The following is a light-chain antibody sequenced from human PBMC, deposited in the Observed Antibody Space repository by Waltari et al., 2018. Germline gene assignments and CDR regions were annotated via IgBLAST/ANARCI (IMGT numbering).Light chain of an antibody. Sequence: DIVMTQSPATLSVSPGERATLPCRASQSVGSDLAWYQQKRGQGPRLLIFGASTRATGIADRFSGSGSGTEFTLTISSMRSEDFAVYYCQHYSAWPRTFGLGTEVEIK. CDR1: QSVGSD. CDR2: GAS. V-gene: IGKV3-15*01. J-gene: IGKJ1*01. CDR3: QHYSAWPRT.